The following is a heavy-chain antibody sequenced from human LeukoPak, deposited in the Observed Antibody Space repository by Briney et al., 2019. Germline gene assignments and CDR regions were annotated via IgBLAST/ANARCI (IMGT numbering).Heavy chain of an antibody. Sequence: GASVKLSCKASGYTFSSYYMRWARQPPAQGLEWVGRIDPTDGSTIYARKLQGRVTMTSDTSTSTVYMELSSLRSEDTAVYYCARGGPYNGWDYWGQGTLVIVSS. CDR3: ARGGPYNGWDY. CDR1: GYTFSSYY. CDR2: IDPTDGST. J-gene: IGHJ4*02. V-gene: IGHV1-46*01. D-gene: IGHD3-10*01.